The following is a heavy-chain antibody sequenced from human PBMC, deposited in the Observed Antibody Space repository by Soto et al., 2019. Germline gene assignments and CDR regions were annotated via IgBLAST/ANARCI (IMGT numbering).Heavy chain of an antibody. CDR3: ARVSGSYYYGMDV. CDR2: IYHSGST. V-gene: IGHV4-4*02. J-gene: IGHJ6*02. Sequence: PSETPSLTRAFSGCSLSRSNSWGWGRHPPGKGLEWIGEIYHSGSTNYNPSLKSRVTISVDKSKNQFSLKLSSVTAADTAVYYCARVSGSYYYGMDVWGQGTTVTVSS. D-gene: IGHD1-26*01. CDR1: GCSLSRSNS.